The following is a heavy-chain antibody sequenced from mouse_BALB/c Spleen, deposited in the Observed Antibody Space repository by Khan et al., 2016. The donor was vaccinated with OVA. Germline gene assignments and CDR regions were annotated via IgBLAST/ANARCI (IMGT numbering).Heavy chain of an antibody. J-gene: IGHJ3*01. Sequence: EVQLQESGTELVRPGALLKLSCKASGFNIKDYYMHWIKQRPEQGLVWIGRIDPENGNIIYDPKFQGKASITADTSSNTAYLQLSSLTSEDTAVFYCARDGYSPWFAYWGQGTLVTVSA. CDR3: ARDGYSPWFAY. D-gene: IGHD2-3*01. CDR1: GFNIKDYY. V-gene: IGHV14-1*02. CDR2: IDPENGNI.